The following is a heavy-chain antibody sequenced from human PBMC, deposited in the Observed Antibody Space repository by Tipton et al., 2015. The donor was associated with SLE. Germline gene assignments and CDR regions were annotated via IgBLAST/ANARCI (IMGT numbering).Heavy chain of an antibody. J-gene: IGHJ4*02. V-gene: IGHV4-30-4*07. CDR2: IYYSGST. D-gene: IGHD3-10*01. CDR3: ARDNYGSGSYYLFDY. Sequence: TLSLTCAVSGGSISSGGYSWSWIRQPPGKGLEWIGYIYYSGSTYYNPSLKSRVTISVDTSKNQFSLKLSSVTAADTAVYYCARDNYGSGSYYLFDYWGQGTLVTVSS. CDR1: GGSISSGGYS.